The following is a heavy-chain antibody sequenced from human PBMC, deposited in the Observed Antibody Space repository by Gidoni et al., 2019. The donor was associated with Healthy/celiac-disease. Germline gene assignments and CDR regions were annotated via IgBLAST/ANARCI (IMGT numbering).Heavy chain of an antibody. CDR1: GGSISSSNW. Sequence: QVQLQESGPGLVRPTGTLSTTCPVSGGSISSSNWWSWVRQHPGKGLEWIGEIYHSGSTNYNPSLTSRVTISVDKSKNQFSLKLSSVPAADTAVYYCARDRSRFFDYWGQGTLVTVSS. J-gene: IGHJ4*02. CDR2: IYHSGST. V-gene: IGHV4-4*02. CDR3: ARDRSRFFDY. D-gene: IGHD3-3*01.